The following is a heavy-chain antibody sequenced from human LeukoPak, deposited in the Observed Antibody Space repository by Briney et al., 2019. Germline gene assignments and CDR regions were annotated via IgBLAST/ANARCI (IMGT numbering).Heavy chain of an antibody. D-gene: IGHD6-13*01. CDR2: ISAYNGNT. CDR1: GYTFTSYG. CDR3: ARGYSSSWSHYYYYMDV. J-gene: IGHJ6*03. V-gene: IGHV1-18*01. Sequence: ASVKVSCKASGYTFTSYGISWVRQAPGQGLEWMGWISAYNGNTNYAQKLQGRVTMTTDTSTSTAYMELSSLRSEDTAVYYCARGYSSSWSHYYYYMDVWGKGTTVTISS.